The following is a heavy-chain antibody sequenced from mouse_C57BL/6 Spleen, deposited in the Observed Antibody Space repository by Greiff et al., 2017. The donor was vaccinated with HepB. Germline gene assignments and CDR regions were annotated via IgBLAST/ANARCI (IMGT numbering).Heavy chain of an antibody. CDR1: GYTFTSYW. CDR3: ARRCITTNYYAMDY. D-gene: IGHD1-1*01. J-gene: IGHJ4*01. CDR2: IDPSDSET. V-gene: IGHV1-52*01. Sequence: QVQLQQPGAELVRPGSSVKLSCKASGYTFTSYWMHWVKQRPIQGLEWIGNIDPSDSETHYNQKFKDKATLTVDKSSSTAYMQLSSLTSEDSAVYYCARRCITTNYYAMDYWGQGTSVTVSS.